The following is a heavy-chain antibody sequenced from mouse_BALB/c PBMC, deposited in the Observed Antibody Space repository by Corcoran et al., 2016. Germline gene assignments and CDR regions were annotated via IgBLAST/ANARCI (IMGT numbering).Heavy chain of an antibody. V-gene: IGHV1-9*01. J-gene: IGHJ4*01. CDR1: GYTFSSYW. D-gene: IGHD2-1*01. CDR3: ARRVYYGKPLYAMDY. CDR2: ILPGSGST. Sequence: VQLQQSGAELMKPGASVKISCKATGYTFSSYWIEWVKQRPGHGLEWIGEILPGSGSTNYNEKFKGKATFTADTSSNTAYMQLSSLTSEDSAVYYCARRVYYGKPLYAMDYWGQGTSVTVSS.